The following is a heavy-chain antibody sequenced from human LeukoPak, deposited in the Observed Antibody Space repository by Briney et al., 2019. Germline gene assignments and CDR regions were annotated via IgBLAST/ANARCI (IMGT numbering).Heavy chain of an antibody. CDR2: INPSGGST. CDR3: ARRGVDGYSYGPDAFDI. CDR1: GYTFTSYY. V-gene: IGHV1-46*01. Sequence: ASVKVSCKASGYTFTSYYMHWVRQAPGQGLEWMGIINPSGGSTSYAQKFQGRVTMTRDTSTSTVCMELSSLRSEDTAVYYCARRGVDGYSYGPDAFDIWGQGTMVTVSS. J-gene: IGHJ3*02. D-gene: IGHD5-18*01.